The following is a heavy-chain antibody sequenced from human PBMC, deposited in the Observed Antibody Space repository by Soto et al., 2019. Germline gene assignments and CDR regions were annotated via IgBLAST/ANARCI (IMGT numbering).Heavy chain of an antibody. CDR3: AKKEGYSGYDTFDY. J-gene: IGHJ4*02. CDR2: VSTSGGST. D-gene: IGHD5-12*01. Sequence: SLSCAASGFTFSSYVMSWVRQAPGKGLEWVSAVSTSGGSTFYAGSVKGRFAISRDNSKNTLYLQMNSLRAEDTAVYYCAKKEGYSGYDTFDYWGQGTLVTVSS. V-gene: IGHV3-23*01. CDR1: GFTFSSYV.